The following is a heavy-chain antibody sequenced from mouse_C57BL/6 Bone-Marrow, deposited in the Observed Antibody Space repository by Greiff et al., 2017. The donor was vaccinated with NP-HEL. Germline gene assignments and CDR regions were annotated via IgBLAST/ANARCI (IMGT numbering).Heavy chain of an antibody. Sequence: QVQLKESGAELARPGASVKLSCKASGYTFTSYGISWVKQRTGQGLEWIGGIYPRSGNTYYNEKFKGKATLTADKSSSTAYMELRSLTSEDSAVYFCARDTTVVAHFDVWGTGTTVTVSS. D-gene: IGHD1-1*01. V-gene: IGHV1-81*01. CDR2: IYPRSGNT. J-gene: IGHJ1*03. CDR1: GYTFTSYG. CDR3: ARDTTVVAHFDV.